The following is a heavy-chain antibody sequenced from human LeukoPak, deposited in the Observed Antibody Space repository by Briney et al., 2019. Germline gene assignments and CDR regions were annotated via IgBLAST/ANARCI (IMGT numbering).Heavy chain of an antibody. CDR3: ARESRIAVAGTSWFDP. Sequence: PGGSLRLSCAASGFTVSSNYMSWVRQAPGKGLEWVSVIYSGGSTYYADSVKGRFTISRDNSKNTLYLQMNSLRAEDTAVYYCARESRIAVAGTSWFDPWGQGTLVTVSS. CDR1: GFTVSSNY. CDR2: IYSGGST. J-gene: IGHJ5*02. D-gene: IGHD6-19*01. V-gene: IGHV3-53*01.